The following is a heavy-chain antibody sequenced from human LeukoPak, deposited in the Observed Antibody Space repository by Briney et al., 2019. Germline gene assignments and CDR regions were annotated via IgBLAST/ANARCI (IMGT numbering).Heavy chain of an antibody. CDR1: GFTFSNYA. V-gene: IGHV3-23*01. J-gene: IGHJ4*02. CDR2: IRSSSGT. Sequence: PGGSLRLSCAASGFTFSNYAMTWVRQAPGKGLEWVSFIRSSSGTFYADSVKGRFTISRDNSKNTLFLQMNSLRAEDTAVYYCAKGGLTSTPLDYWGQGTLVTVSS. D-gene: IGHD2/OR15-2a*01. CDR3: AKGGLTSTPLDY.